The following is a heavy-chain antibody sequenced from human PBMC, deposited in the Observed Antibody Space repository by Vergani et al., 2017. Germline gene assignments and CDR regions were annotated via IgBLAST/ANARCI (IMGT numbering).Heavy chain of an antibody. Sequence: VQLVESGGGLVKPGGSLRLSCAASGFTFSDFSMSWVRQAPGKGLEWVAFIGSSGPYLNYADSVKGRFIISRDNTNNSLFLQLRSLRAEDAAVYYCAGDCTSGVCQDDYGMDVWGQGTTVTVSS. J-gene: IGHJ6*02. D-gene: IGHD2-8*01. V-gene: IGHV3-21*06. CDR1: GFTFSDFS. CDR2: IGSSGPYL. CDR3: AGDCTSGVCQDDYGMDV.